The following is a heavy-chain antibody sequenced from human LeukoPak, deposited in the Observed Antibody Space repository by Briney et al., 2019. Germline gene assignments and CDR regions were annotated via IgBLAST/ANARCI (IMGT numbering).Heavy chain of an antibody. V-gene: IGHV1-2*02. CDR2: INPNSGGT. CDR3: ARDPYGGYDYGFDY. J-gene: IGHJ4*02. Sequence: ASVKVSCKASGYTFTGYYMHWVRQAPGQGLEWMGWINPNSGGTNYAQKFQGRVTMTRDTSISTACMELSRLRSDDTAVYYCARDPYGGYDYGFDYWGQGTLVTVSS. D-gene: IGHD5-12*01. CDR1: GYTFTGYY.